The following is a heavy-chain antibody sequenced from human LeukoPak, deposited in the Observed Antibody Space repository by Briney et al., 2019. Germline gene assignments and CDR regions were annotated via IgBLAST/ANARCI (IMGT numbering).Heavy chain of an antibody. Sequence: GGSLRLSCAASGFPFSSYVMGSVRQAPGKGLEWVSTISDSIGSTYYADSVKGRFTISRDHSKNTLYLQMNSLRAEDTAVYYCATLGYCTSTSCFLVHWGQGTLVTVSS. V-gene: IGHV3-23*01. D-gene: IGHD2-2*03. CDR3: ATLGYCTSTSCFLVH. J-gene: IGHJ4*02. CDR1: GFPFSSYV. CDR2: ISDSIGST.